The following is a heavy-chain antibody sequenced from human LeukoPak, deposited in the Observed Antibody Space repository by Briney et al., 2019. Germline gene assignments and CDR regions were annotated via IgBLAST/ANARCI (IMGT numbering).Heavy chain of an antibody. D-gene: IGHD6-19*01. V-gene: IGHV4-59*01. CDR3: AREARGSGWYRAFDI. J-gene: IGHJ3*02. CDR1: GGSISSYY. Sequence: PSETLSLTCTVSGGSISSYYWSWIRQPPGKGLEWIGYIYYSGSTNYNPSLKSRVTISVDTSKNQFSLKLSSVTAADTAVYYCAREARGSGWYRAFDIWGQGTMVTVSS. CDR2: IYYSGST.